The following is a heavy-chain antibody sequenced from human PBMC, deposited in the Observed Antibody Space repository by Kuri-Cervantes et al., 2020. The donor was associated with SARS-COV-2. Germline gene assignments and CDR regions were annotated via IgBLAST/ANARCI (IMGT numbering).Heavy chain of an antibody. J-gene: IGHJ4*02. Sequence: GSLRLSCAVYGGSFSGYYWSWIRQPPGKGLEWIGEINHSGSTNYNPSLKSRVTISVDTSKNQFSLKLSSVTAADTAVYYCARGRGALGYCSSTSCYRGWYFDYWGQGTLVTGSS. CDR3: ARGRGALGYCSSTSCYRGWYFDY. D-gene: IGHD2-2*01. V-gene: IGHV4-34*01. CDR1: GGSFSGYY. CDR2: INHSGST.